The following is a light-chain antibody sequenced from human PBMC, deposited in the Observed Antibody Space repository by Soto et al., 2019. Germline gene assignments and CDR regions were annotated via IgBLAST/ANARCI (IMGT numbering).Light chain of an antibody. Sequence: QSVLTQPPSVSAAPGQKVTISCSGSSSIIGNNFVSWYQQLPGTAPKLLLYDNDKRPSGIPDRFSGSKSGTSATLGITGLQTGDEADYYCGTWDSSLSAGLFGGGTKVTVL. CDR1: SSIIGNNF. J-gene: IGLJ2*01. CDR3: GTWDSSLSAGL. V-gene: IGLV1-51*01. CDR2: DND.